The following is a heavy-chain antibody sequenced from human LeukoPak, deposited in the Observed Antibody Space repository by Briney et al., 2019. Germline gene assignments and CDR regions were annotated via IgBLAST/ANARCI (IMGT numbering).Heavy chain of an antibody. CDR1: GFTFSSYE. Sequence: GGSLRLSCAASGFTFSSYEMNWVRQAPGKGLEWVSYISGSGGNIYYADSVKGRFTITRDNAKNSLFLQMNSLRGEDTAVYYCARGFLFPYYFDNWGQGTLVTVSS. CDR3: ARGFLFPYYFDN. J-gene: IGHJ4*02. CDR2: ISGSGGNI. V-gene: IGHV3-48*03.